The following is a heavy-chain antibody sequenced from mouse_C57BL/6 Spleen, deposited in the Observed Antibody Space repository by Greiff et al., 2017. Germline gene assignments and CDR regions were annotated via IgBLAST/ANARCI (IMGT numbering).Heavy chain of an antibody. D-gene: IGHD1-1*01. Sequence: VQLKESGAELVKPGASVKMSCKASGYTFTTYPIEWMKQNHGKSLEWIGNFHPYNDDTKYNEKFKGKATLTVEKSSSTVYLELSRLTSDDSAVYYCARGSSYPHWYFDVWGTGTTVTVSS. CDR2: FHPYNDDT. CDR1: GYTFTTYP. CDR3: ARGSSYPHWYFDV. J-gene: IGHJ1*03. V-gene: IGHV1-47*01.